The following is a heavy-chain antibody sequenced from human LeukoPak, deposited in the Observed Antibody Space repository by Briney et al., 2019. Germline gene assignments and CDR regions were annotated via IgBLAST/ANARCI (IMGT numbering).Heavy chain of an antibody. D-gene: IGHD1-26*01. Sequence: GGSLRLSCAASGFTFSSYGMHWVRQAPGKGLEWVAFIRYDGSSKYYADSVKGRFTISRDNSKNTLYLQMNSLRAEDTAVYYCARAVGATNQNFDYWGQGTLVTVSS. CDR1: GFTFSSYG. CDR2: IRYDGSSK. V-gene: IGHV3-30*02. CDR3: ARAVGATNQNFDY. J-gene: IGHJ4*02.